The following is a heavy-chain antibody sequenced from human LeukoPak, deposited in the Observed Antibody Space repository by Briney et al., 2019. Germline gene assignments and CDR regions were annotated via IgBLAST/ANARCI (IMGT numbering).Heavy chain of an antibody. CDR1: GFTFSTYA. CDR3: AKRGDLITSFDY. D-gene: IGHD3-16*01. J-gene: IGHJ4*02. Sequence: GGSLRLSCAASGFTFSTYAMNWVRQAPGKGLEWVSTISGSGGTPHYADSVKGRFTISRDNSKNTLHLQMNSLRAEDTAVYYCAKRGDLITSFDYWGPGTLVTASS. V-gene: IGHV3-23*01. CDR2: ISGSGGTP.